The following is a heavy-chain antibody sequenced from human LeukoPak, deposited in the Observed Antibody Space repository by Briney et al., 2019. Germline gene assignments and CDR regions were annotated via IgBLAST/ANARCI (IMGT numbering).Heavy chain of an antibody. V-gene: IGHV3-53*01. Sequence: PGGSLRLSCAASGFTVSSNYMSWVRQAPGKGLEWVSVIYSGGSTYYADSVKGRFTISRDNSKNTLYLQMNSLRAEDTAVYYCARDQGGYSYGYGNWFDPWGQGTLVTVSS. CDR1: GFTVSSNY. J-gene: IGHJ5*02. D-gene: IGHD5-18*01. CDR2: IYSGGST. CDR3: ARDQGGYSYGYGNWFDP.